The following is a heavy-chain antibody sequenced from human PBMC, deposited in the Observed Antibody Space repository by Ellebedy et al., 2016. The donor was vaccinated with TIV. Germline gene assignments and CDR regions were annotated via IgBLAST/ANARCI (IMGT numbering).Heavy chain of an antibody. J-gene: IGHJ4*02. V-gene: IGHV4-61*03. Sequence: MPLETLSLTCTISGASVSRNTYYWSWIRQPPGKGLEWIGYIHYTGSTEYNPSLKSRVTISVDTSKNNFSLKLSSVSAADTAVYYCASYYYDRSGFSTSFDYWGQGILVIVSS. CDR2: IHYTGST. CDR1: GASVSRNTYY. D-gene: IGHD3-22*01. CDR3: ASYYYDRSGFSTSFDY.